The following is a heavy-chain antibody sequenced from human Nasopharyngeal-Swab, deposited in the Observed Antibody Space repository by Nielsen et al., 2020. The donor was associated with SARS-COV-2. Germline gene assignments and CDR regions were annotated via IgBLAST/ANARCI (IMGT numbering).Heavy chain of an antibody. D-gene: IGHD2-15*01. V-gene: IGHV3-23*01. CDR1: EFTFRTYA. Sequence: GESLKISCAASEFTFRTYAMSWVRQAPGKGLEWVSAIGGVGSPTFYADSVKGRFTISRDNSKNMLFLQMNSLTADDTAVYYCAKDGYCRGVSCYGTWFDPWGQGTLVTVSS. J-gene: IGHJ5*02. CDR3: AKDGYCRGVSCYGTWFDP. CDR2: IGGVGSPT.